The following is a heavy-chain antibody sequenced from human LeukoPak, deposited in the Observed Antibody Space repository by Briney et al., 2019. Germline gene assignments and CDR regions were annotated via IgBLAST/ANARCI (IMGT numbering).Heavy chain of an antibody. J-gene: IGHJ6*03. Sequence: GGSLRLSCAASGFDFATYWMYWVRQVPGKGLVWVAQINSDGSSATYADSVKGRFTISRDNAQNSLFLQMNSLRAEDTAVYFCATSGGFVLPNAITGNWYMDVWGRGTSVTVSS. D-gene: IGHD2-2*01. CDR3: ATSGGFVLPNAITGNWYMDV. CDR2: INSDGSSA. CDR1: GFDFATYW. V-gene: IGHV3-74*01.